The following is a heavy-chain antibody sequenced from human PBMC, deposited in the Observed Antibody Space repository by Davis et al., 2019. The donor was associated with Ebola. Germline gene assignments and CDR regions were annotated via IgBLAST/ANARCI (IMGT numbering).Heavy chain of an antibody. V-gene: IGHV1-2*06. CDR2: INPNSGGT. CDR1: GYTFTGYY. D-gene: IGHD2-2*01. Sequence: AASVKVSCKASGYTFTGYYMHWVRQAPGQGLEWMGRINPNSGGTNYAQKFQGRVTMTRDTSISTAYMELSSLRSEDTAVYYCARSCSSCFNDAFDIWGQGTMVTVSS. J-gene: IGHJ3*02. CDR3: ARSCSSCFNDAFDI.